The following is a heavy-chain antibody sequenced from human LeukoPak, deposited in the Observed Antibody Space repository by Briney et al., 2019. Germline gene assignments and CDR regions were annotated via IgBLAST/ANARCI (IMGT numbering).Heavy chain of an antibody. CDR1: GYTFSGYY. CDR2: INPNNGDR. CDR3: ARDRVIGHYYYGMDV. V-gene: IGHV1-2*02. Sequence: ASVKVSCKASGYTFSGYYIHWVRQAPGQGLEWMGWINPNNGDRNYAQKFQGRVTMTRDTSISTAYMELSRLIYDDTAVYYCARDRVIGHYYYGMDVWGQGTTVTVSS. D-gene: IGHD3-22*01. J-gene: IGHJ6*02.